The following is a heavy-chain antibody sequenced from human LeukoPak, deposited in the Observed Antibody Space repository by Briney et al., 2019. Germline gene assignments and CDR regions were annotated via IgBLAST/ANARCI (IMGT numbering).Heavy chain of an antibody. Sequence: PSETLSLTCTVSGGSMSSYYWSWIRQPPGKGLEWIGNIYYSGSTYYNPSLKSRVTISVDTSKKQFPLKLSSVTAADTAVYYCASRYCGGDCYRSAFDYWGQGTPVTVSS. CDR2: IYYSGST. CDR1: GGSMSSYY. CDR3: ASRYCGGDCYRSAFDY. D-gene: IGHD2-21*02. V-gene: IGHV4-59*04. J-gene: IGHJ4*02.